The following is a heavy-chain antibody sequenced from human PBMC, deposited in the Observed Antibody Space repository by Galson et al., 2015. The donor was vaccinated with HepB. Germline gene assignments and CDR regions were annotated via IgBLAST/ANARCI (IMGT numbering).Heavy chain of an antibody. CDR2: ISSSGSTI. CDR1: GFTFSYHY. J-gene: IGHJ4*02. Sequence: SLRLSCAASGFTFSYHYMDWVRQAPGKGLEWVSYISSSGSTIFYADSVKGRFTISRDNAKNSLYLQMNSLRAEDTALYYCARDVAAQQQLALDYWGQGTLVTVSS. V-gene: IGHV3-11*04. CDR3: ARDVAAQQQLALDY. D-gene: IGHD6-13*01.